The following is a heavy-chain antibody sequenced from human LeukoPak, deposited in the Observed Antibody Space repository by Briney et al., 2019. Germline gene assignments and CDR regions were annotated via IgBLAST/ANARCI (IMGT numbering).Heavy chain of an antibody. Sequence: TWESLKISCQGSGYRFIGYWIGWVRQVPGKGLEWLGIIYPGDSDTKYRPSLQGQVTISVDKSINTAYLQWSGLKASDTAIYYCARSEMSTFFDFWGQGTLVTVSS. CDR1: GYRFIGYW. V-gene: IGHV5-51*01. D-gene: IGHD5-24*01. CDR3: ARSEMSTFFDF. J-gene: IGHJ5*01. CDR2: IYPGDSDT.